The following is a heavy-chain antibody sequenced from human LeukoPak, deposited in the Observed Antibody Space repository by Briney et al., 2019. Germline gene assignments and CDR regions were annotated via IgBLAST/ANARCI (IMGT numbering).Heavy chain of an antibody. CDR2: IYYSGST. D-gene: IGHD3-10*01. J-gene: IGHJ5*02. V-gene: IGHV4-39*01. Sequence: SETLSLTCTVSGGSISSSSYYWGWIRQPPGKGLEWIGSIYYSGSTYYNPSLKSRVTISVDTSKNQFSLKLSSVTAADTAVYYCARRTYYGSGNYYNVEEFDPWGQGTLVTVSS. CDR1: GGSISSSSYY. CDR3: ARRTYYGSGNYYNVEEFDP.